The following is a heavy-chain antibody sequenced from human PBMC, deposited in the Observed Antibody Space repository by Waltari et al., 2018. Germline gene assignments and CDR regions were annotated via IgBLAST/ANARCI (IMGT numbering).Heavy chain of an antibody. CDR3: ARARGYSGYDYYYFDY. Sequence: EVQLVESGGGLVKPGGSLRLSCAASGFTFSSYSMNWVRQAPGKGLEWVSSISSSSSYIYYADSGKGRFTISRDNAKNSLYLQMNSLRAEDTAVYYCARARGYSGYDYYYFDYWGQGTLVTVSS. CDR1: GFTFSSYS. D-gene: IGHD5-12*01. J-gene: IGHJ4*02. CDR2: ISSSSSYI. V-gene: IGHV3-21*01.